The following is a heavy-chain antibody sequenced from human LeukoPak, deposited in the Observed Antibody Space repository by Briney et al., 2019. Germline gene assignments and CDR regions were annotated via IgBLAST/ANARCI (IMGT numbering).Heavy chain of an antibody. V-gene: IGHV1-2*02. Sequence: ASVKVSCKAFGYTFTGYYMHWVRQAPGQGLEWMGWINPNSGGTNYAQKFQGRVTMTRDTSISTAYMELSRLRSDDTAVYHCARGTMVRGVITNNWFDPWGQGTLVTVSS. CDR2: INPNSGGT. D-gene: IGHD3-10*01. CDR1: GYTFTGYY. CDR3: ARGTMVRGVITNNWFDP. J-gene: IGHJ5*02.